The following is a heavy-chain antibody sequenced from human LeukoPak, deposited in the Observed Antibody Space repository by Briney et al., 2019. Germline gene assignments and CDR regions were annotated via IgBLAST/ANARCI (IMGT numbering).Heavy chain of an antibody. Sequence: SETLSLTRTVSGGSISSYYWSWIRQPPGKGLEWIGYIYYSGSTNYNPSLKSRVTISVDTSKNRFSLKLSSVTAADTAVYYCARERTGDAFDIWGQGTMVTVSS. J-gene: IGHJ3*02. CDR1: GGSISSYY. D-gene: IGHD1/OR15-1a*01. CDR3: ARERTGDAFDI. V-gene: IGHV4-59*01. CDR2: IYYSGST.